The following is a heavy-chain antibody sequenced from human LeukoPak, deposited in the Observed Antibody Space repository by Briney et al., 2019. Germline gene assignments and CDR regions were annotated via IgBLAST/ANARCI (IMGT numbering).Heavy chain of an antibody. Sequence: SETLSLTCTVSGGSISSSNYYWGWIRQPPGKGLEWIASIHYSETTYYNPSLKSRVTISVDTSKNHFSLKLSSVTAADTAEYYCARGPTYQPIDFWGQGTLVTVSS. CDR2: IHYSETT. CDR3: ARGPTYQPIDF. V-gene: IGHV4-39*02. D-gene: IGHD2-2*01. CDR1: GGSISSSNYY. J-gene: IGHJ4*02.